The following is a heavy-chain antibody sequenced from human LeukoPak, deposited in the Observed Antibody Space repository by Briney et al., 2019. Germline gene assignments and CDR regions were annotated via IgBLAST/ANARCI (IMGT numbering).Heavy chain of an antibody. V-gene: IGHV4-59*08. CDR3: ARGYLSCTDGNSDFQLYY. CDR1: GGSITSYN. CDR2: IYNSGTT. Sequence: SETLSLTCTVSGGSITSYNWCWFRQSPGKGLEWIGYIYNSGTTNYNPSLKSRVTISVDTSKNQFSLKLSSVTAADTAMYYCARGYLSCTDGNSDFQLYYCGQGTLVTVSS. D-gene: IGHD4-23*01. J-gene: IGHJ4*02.